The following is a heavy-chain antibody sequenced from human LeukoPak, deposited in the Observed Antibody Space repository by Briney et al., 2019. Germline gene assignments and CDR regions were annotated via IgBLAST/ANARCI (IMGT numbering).Heavy chain of an antibody. Sequence: PGGPLRLSCAASGFTFSSYGMHWVRQAPGKGLEWVAFIRYDGSNKYYADSVKGRFTISRDNSKNTLYLQTNSLRAEDTAVYYCARLYSGYDLSYYDYWGQGTLVTVSS. CDR2: IRYDGSNK. CDR1: GFTFSSYG. J-gene: IGHJ4*02. V-gene: IGHV3-30*02. D-gene: IGHD5-12*01. CDR3: ARLYSGYDLSYYDY.